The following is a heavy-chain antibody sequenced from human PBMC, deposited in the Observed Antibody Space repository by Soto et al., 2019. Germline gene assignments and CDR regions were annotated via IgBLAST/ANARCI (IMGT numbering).Heavy chain of an antibody. Sequence: QVQLQESGPGLVKPSQTLSLTCTVSGGSISSGGYYWRWIRQHPGKGQEWIGYIYYSGSTYYNPSLKSRVTISVDTSKNQFSLKLSSVTAADTAVYYCARAGYYVAGFWFDPWGPGTLVTVSS. CDR1: GGSISSGGYY. V-gene: IGHV4-31*03. CDR3: ARAGYYVAGFWFDP. CDR2: IYYSGST. J-gene: IGHJ5*02. D-gene: IGHD1-26*01.